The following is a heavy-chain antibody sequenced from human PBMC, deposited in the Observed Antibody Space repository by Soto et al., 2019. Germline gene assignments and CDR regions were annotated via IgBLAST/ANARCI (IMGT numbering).Heavy chain of an antibody. CDR1: GYTFTNYG. V-gene: IGHV1-18*01. CDR2: ISAYNGNT. D-gene: IGHD3-10*01. CDR3: ARDLYYYGSGTYSGGY. Sequence: QVQLVQSGAEVKKPGASVKVSCKASGYTFTNYGFTWVRQAPGQGLEWMGWISAYNGNTNYAQKLQGRVTMTTDTSTSTAYMELRRVTSDDTAVYYCARDLYYYGSGTYSGGYWGQGPLVTVSS. J-gene: IGHJ4*02.